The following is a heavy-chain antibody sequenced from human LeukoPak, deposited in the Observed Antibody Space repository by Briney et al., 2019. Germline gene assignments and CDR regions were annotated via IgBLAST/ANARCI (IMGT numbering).Heavy chain of an antibody. CDR3: TRFWSGYWTDAFDI. J-gene: IGHJ3*02. CDR2: IKSKTDGGTT. D-gene: IGHD3-3*01. Sequence: AGGSPRLSCAASGFTFSNAWMSWVRQAPGKGLEWVGRIKSKTDGGTTDYAAPVKGRFTISRDDSKNTLYLQMNSLKTEDTAVYYCTRFWSGYWTDAFDIWGQGTMVTVSS. V-gene: IGHV3-15*01. CDR1: GFTFSNAW.